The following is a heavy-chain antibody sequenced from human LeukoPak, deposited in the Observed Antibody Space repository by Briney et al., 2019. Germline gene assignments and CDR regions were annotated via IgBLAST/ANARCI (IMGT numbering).Heavy chain of an antibody. V-gene: IGHV3-7*03. Sequence: GGSLRLSCTASGFTFDLYWMTWVHQAPGKGLEWVASIKADGSEKLYVDSVKGRFDISRDNAKGSLSLQMNSLRVEDTAVYYCATDRGWRTSGYYLYYFEYWGQGTLVTYSS. D-gene: IGHD3-3*01. CDR3: ATDRGWRTSGYYLYYFEY. J-gene: IGHJ4*02. CDR2: IKADGSEK. CDR1: GFTFDLYW.